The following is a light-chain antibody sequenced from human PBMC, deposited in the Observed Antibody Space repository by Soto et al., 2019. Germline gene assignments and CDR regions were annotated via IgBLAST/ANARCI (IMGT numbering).Light chain of an antibody. V-gene: IGLV2-11*01. CDR2: DVS. CDR3: CSYAGSYTFGVV. CDR1: SRDVGGYNY. Sequence: QPVLTQPRSVSGSPGQSVTISCTGTSRDVGGYNYVSWYQQHTGKAPKLMIYDVSKRPSGVPDRFSGSKSGNTASLTISGLQAEDDADYYCCSYAGSYTFGVVFGGGTKVTVL. J-gene: IGLJ2*01.